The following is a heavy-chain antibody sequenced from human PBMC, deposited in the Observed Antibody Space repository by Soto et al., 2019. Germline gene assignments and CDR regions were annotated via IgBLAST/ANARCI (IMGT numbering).Heavy chain of an antibody. CDR2: IYYSGST. CDR1: GGSISSGGYY. J-gene: IGHJ4*02. Sequence: SETLSLTCTVSGGSISSGGYYWSWIRQHPGKGLEWIGYIYYSGSTYYNPSLKSRVTISVDTSKNQFSLKLSSVTAADTAVYYCARTAQGGFDYWGQGTLVTVSS. CDR3: ARTAQGGFDY. V-gene: IGHV4-31*03. D-gene: IGHD3-16*01.